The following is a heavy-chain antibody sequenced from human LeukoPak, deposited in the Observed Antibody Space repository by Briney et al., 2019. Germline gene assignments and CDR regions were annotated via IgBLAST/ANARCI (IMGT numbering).Heavy chain of an antibody. D-gene: IGHD2-15*01. Sequence: KSAGSLRLSCAASGFTFSSYAMSWVRQAPGKGLEWVSAISGSGGSTYYADSVKGRCTISRDNSKNTLYLQMNSLRAEDTAVYYCAKNGGLLGPYWVIYWGQGTLVTVSS. CDR1: GFTFSSYA. CDR2: ISGSGGST. V-gene: IGHV3-23*01. CDR3: AKNGGLLGPYWVIY. J-gene: IGHJ4*02.